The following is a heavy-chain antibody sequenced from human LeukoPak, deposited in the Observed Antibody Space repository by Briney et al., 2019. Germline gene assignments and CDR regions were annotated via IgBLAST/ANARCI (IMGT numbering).Heavy chain of an antibody. Sequence: GGSLRLSCAASGFTFSSYGMSWVRQAPGKGLEWVSAISGSGGSTYYADSVKGRFTISRDNSKNTLYLQMNSLRAEDTAVYYCARCAYYYYYMDVWGKGTTVTISS. CDR3: ARCAYYYYYMDV. J-gene: IGHJ6*03. V-gene: IGHV3-23*01. CDR1: GFTFSSYG. CDR2: ISGSGGST. D-gene: IGHD4/OR15-4a*01.